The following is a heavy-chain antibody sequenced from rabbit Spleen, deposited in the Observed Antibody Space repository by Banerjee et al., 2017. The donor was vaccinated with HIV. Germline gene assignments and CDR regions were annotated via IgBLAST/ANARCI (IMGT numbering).Heavy chain of an antibody. CDR3: ARVSETSGWGEDL. D-gene: IGHD4-1*01. Sequence: VNGRFSISRENAQNTMFLQMTSLTAADTATYFCARVSETSGWGEDLWGQGTLVTVS. J-gene: IGHJ3*01. V-gene: IGHV1S47*01.